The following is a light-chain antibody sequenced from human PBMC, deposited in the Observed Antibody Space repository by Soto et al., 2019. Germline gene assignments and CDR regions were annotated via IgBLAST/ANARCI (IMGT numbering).Light chain of an antibody. J-gene: IGLJ3*02. V-gene: IGLV2-23*02. CDR2: EVN. CDR3: CSYAGSRWV. CDR1: SSDIGTFNL. Sequence: QSVLTQPASVSGSPGQSITFSCTGSSSDIGTFNLVSWYQQYPGKAPKLILYEVNKWPSGISNRFSGSKSGNTASLTISGLQAEDEADYYCCSYAGSRWVFGGGTKLTVL.